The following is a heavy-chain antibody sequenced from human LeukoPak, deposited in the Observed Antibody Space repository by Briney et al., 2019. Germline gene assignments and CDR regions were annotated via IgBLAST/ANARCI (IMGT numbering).Heavy chain of an antibody. CDR1: GYTFTSYA. CDR3: ARGLRYFDWSTDTLPTGY. D-gene: IGHD3-9*01. J-gene: IGHJ4*02. V-gene: IGHV1-3*01. Sequence: ASVKVSCKASGYTFTSYAIHWVRQAPGQRLEWMGWINAGNGNTKYSQKFQGRVTITRDTSASTAYMELSSLRSEDTAVYYCARGLRYFDWSTDTLPTGYWGQGTLVTVSS. CDR2: INAGNGNT.